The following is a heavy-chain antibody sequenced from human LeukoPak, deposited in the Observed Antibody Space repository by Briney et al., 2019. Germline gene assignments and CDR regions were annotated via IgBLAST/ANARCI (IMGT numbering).Heavy chain of an antibody. Sequence: SETLSLTCTVSGGSISSGGYYWSWIRQHPGKGLEWIGYIYYSGSTYYNPSLKSRVTISVDTSKNQFSLKLSSVTAADTAVYYCARGVRWELLEYFDNWGQGALVTVSS. CDR3: ARGVRWELLEYFDN. CDR1: GGSISSGGYY. J-gene: IGHJ4*02. D-gene: IGHD1-26*01. V-gene: IGHV4-31*03. CDR2: IYYSGST.